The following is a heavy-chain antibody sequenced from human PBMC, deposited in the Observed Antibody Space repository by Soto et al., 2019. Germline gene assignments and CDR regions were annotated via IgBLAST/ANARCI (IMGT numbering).Heavy chain of an antibody. J-gene: IGHJ6*02. V-gene: IGHV3-30-3*01. Sequence: PGGPLRLSCRACGVTFSRYATNWVRQAPGKGLEWVAVISYDGSNKYYADSVKGRFTISRDNSKNTLYLQMNSLRAEDTAVYYCARGEYCSSTSCYKDGMDVWGQGTTVTVSS. D-gene: IGHD2-2*02. CDR3: ARGEYCSSTSCYKDGMDV. CDR1: GVTFSRYA. CDR2: ISYDGSNK.